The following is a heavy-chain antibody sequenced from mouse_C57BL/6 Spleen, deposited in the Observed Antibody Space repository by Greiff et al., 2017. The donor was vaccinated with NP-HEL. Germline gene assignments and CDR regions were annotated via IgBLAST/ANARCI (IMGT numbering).Heavy chain of an antibody. CDR3: ARKRDDSSWFAY. D-gene: IGHD2-4*01. V-gene: IGHV1-69*01. CDR1: GYTFTSYW. Sequence: QVQLQQPGAELVMPGASVKLSCKASGYTFTSYWMHWVKQRPGQGLEWIGEIDPSDSYTNYNQKFKGKSTLTVDKSSSTAYMQLSSLTSEDSAVYYCARKRDDSSWFAYWGQGTLVTVSA. CDR2: IDPSDSYT. J-gene: IGHJ3*01.